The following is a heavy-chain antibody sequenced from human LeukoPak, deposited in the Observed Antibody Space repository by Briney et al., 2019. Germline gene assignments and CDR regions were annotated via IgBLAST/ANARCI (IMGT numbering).Heavy chain of an antibody. Sequence: SQTLSLTCAVSGGSISSSGYSWNWIRQPPGKGLEWIGDIYHSGTTDYNPSLKSRVTISVDRFKNQLSLKLSSVTAADTAMYYCARHRYISSSLNWLDPWGQGTLVTVSS. J-gene: IGHJ5*02. CDR1: GGSISSSGYS. D-gene: IGHD6-6*01. CDR2: IYHSGTT. CDR3: ARHRYISSSLNWLDP. V-gene: IGHV4-30-2*01.